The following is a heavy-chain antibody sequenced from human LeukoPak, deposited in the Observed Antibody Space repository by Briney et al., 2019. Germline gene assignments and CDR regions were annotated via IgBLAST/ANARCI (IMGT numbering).Heavy chain of an antibody. V-gene: IGHV4-39*02. J-gene: IGHJ5*02. D-gene: IGHD2-2*03. CDR2: IFYSGKT. CDR1: NGSMTSDSYY. Sequence: NPSETLSLTCTVSNGSMTSDSYYWAWVRQPPGKGLEWIGTIFYSGKTYYSASLKSRVTGSLDTSKKSFSLRLSSVTAADTAVYYCARLWIVATWFDAWGQGALVTVSS. CDR3: ARLWIVATWFDA.